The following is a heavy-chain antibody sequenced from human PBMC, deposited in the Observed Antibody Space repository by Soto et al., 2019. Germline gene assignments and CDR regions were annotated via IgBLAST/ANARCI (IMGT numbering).Heavy chain of an antibody. D-gene: IGHD1-1*01. CDR1: GGSISSHY. J-gene: IGHJ5*02. CDR3: ARETRGWFDP. V-gene: IGHV4-59*11. Sequence: QVQLQESGPGLVKPSETLSLTCTVSGGSISSHYWNWIRQLPGKGLEWIGYIYYSGRTNYNPSLKSRVTISVDTAKNQFSLNLRSVIAADAAVYYGARETRGWFDPGGQGTLVAVSS. CDR2: IYYSGRT.